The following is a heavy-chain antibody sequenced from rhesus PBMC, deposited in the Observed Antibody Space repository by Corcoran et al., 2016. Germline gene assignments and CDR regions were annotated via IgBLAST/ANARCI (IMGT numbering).Heavy chain of an antibody. CDR1: GGSINDSSR. Sequence: QVQLQESGPGVVKPSETLSLTCAVSGGSINDSSRWSWTRQPPGTGLDWIGYIYGSSTSTNYNPSLKSRVTISKDTSKNQFSLKLSSVTAADTAVYYCARDVLRSTMSPWDAFDFWGQGLRVTVSS. CDR2: IYGSSTST. J-gene: IGHJ3*01. CDR3: ARDVLRSTMSPWDAFDF. D-gene: IGHD2-2*01. V-gene: IGHV4S10*01.